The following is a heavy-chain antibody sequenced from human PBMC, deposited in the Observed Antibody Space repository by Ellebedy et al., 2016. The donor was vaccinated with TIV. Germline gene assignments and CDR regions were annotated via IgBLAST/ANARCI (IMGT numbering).Heavy chain of an antibody. CDR2: MSGSGGST. CDR3: ARVGTYYDILTGYSDAFDI. D-gene: IGHD3-9*01. J-gene: IGHJ3*02. CDR1: GFIFSRYA. V-gene: IGHV3-23*01. Sequence: PGGSLRLSCAASGFIFSRYAMSWVRQAPGKGLEWVSGMSGSGGSTSYADSVKGRFTISRDNSNNTLYLQMNSLRAEDTAMYYCARVGTYYDILTGYSDAFDIWGQGTMVTVSS.